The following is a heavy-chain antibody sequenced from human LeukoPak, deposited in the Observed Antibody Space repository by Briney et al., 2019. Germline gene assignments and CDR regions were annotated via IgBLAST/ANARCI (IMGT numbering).Heavy chain of an antibody. J-gene: IGHJ4*02. CDR1: GGSISSGSYY. CDR3: ARGVSGSGSYYFDY. CDR2: IYTSGST. D-gene: IGHD3-10*01. V-gene: IGHV4-61*02. Sequence: SQTLSLTCTVSGGSISSGSYYWSWIRQPAGKGLEWIGRIYTSGSTNYNPSLKSRVTISVDTSKNQFSLKLSSVTAADTAVYYCARGVSGSGSYYFDYWGQGTLVTVSS.